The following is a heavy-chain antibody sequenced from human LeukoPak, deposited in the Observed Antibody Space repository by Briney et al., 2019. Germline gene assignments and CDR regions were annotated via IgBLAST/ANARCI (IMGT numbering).Heavy chain of an antibody. J-gene: IGHJ4*02. CDR2: ISGSGGST. Sequence: GGSLTLSCAASGFTFSSYAMSWVRQAPGKGLEWVSAISGSGGSTYYADSVKGRFTISRDNSKNTLYLQMNSLRAEDTAVYYCAKSEHSTDYFDYWGQGTLVTVSS. CDR3: AKSEHSTDYFDY. D-gene: IGHD6-6*01. V-gene: IGHV3-23*01. CDR1: GFTFSSYA.